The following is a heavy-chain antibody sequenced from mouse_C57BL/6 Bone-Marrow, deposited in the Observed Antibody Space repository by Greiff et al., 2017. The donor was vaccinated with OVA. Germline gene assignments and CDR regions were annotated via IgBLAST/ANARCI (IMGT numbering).Heavy chain of an antibody. Sequence: QVQLKQPGAELVKPGASVKLSCKASGYTFTSYWMHWVKQRPGRGLEWIGRIDPNSGGTKYNEKFKSKATLTVDKPSSTAYMQLSSLTSEDSAVYYCARCEGPYYGPFDYWGQGTTLTVSS. D-gene: IGHD1-1*01. V-gene: IGHV1-72*01. CDR2: IDPNSGGT. CDR1: GYTFTSYW. CDR3: ARCEGPYYGPFDY. J-gene: IGHJ2*01.